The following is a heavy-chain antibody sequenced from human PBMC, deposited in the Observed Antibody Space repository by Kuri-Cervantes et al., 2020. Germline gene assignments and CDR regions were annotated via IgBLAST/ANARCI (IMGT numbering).Heavy chain of an antibody. CDR1: GFMFSIYN. Sequence: GSLRLSCAASGFMFSIYNMNWVRQPPGKGPEWVSSISGDRNSIYYADSVKGRFTISRDNAKNSLYLQMNSLRAEDTALYYCAKDTAMEDYYGMDVWGQGTTVTVSS. CDR2: ISGDRNSI. V-gene: IGHV3-21*04. J-gene: IGHJ6*02. D-gene: IGHD5-18*01. CDR3: AKDTAMEDYYGMDV.